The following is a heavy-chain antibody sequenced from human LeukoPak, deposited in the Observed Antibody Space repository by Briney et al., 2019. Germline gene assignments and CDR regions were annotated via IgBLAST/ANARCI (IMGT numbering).Heavy chain of an antibody. CDR3: ARVVEMAAIWDYFVY. CDR2: IYHSGST. V-gene: IGHV4-38-2*02. CDR1: GYSISSGYY. D-gene: IGHD5-24*01. J-gene: IGHJ4*02. Sequence: SETLSLTCTVSGYSISSGYYWGWIRQPPGKGLEWIGSIYHSGSTYSNPSRKSRVTISVDTSKNQFSLKLSSVTAADTAVYYCARVVEMAAIWDYFVYWGQGTLVTVSS.